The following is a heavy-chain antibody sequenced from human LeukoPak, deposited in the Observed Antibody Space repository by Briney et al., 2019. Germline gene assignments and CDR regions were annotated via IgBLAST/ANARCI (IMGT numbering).Heavy chain of an antibody. CDR1: GDSVSSNSAA. Sequence: SQTLSLTCAISGDSVSSNSAAWNWIRQSPSRGLEWLGKTYYRSKWYYDYAVSVKSRVTINPDTSNNQFSLQLNSVTPEDTAVYYCAGGSYFDYWGQGTLVTVSS. V-gene: IGHV6-1*01. CDR3: AGGSYFDY. J-gene: IGHJ4*02. CDR2: TYYRSKWYY.